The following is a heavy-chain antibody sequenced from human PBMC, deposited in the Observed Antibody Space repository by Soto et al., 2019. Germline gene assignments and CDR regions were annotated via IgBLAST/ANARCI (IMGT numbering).Heavy chain of an antibody. V-gene: IGHV1-69*02. D-gene: IGHD3-22*01. CDR2: IIPILGIA. CDR1: GGTFSSYT. Sequence: QVQLVQSGAEVKKPGSSVKVSCKASGGTFSSYTISWVRQAPGQGLEWMGRIIPILGIANYAEKFQGRVKITADKSTSTAYMELSSLRSEDTAVYYCARSNGVTMTLNWFDPWGQGTLVTVSS. J-gene: IGHJ5*02. CDR3: ARSNGVTMTLNWFDP.